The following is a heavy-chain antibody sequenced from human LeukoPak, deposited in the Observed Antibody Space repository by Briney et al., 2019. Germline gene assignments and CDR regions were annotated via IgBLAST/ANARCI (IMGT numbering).Heavy chain of an antibody. CDR2: ISSSDNTI. CDR1: GFAFSDYS. J-gene: IGHJ4*02. D-gene: IGHD5-18*01. Sequence: GGALRLSCAASGFAFSDYSMNWVRQAPRKGLELVSYISSSDNTIHYADSVKGRFTISRDNAKNSQYLEMNSLRDEDTAVYYCARVHRGYSYGRLDYWGQGTLSPSPQ. CDR3: ARVHRGYSYGRLDY. V-gene: IGHV3-48*02.